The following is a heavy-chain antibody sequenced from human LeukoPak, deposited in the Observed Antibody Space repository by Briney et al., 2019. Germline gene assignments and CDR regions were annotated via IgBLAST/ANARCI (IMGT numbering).Heavy chain of an antibody. V-gene: IGHV4-34*01. J-gene: IGHJ4*02. Sequence: SETLSLTCAVYGGSFSGYYWSWIRQPPGKGLEWIGEINHSGSTNYNPSLKSRVTISVDTSKNQFSLKLSSVTAADTAVYYCVRCRIAAAGNFDYWGQGTLVTVSS. D-gene: IGHD6-13*01. CDR2: INHSGST. CDR3: VRCRIAAAGNFDY. CDR1: GGSFSGYY.